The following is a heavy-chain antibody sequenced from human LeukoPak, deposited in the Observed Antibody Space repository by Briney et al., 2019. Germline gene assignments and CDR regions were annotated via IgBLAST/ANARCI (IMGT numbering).Heavy chain of an antibody. D-gene: IGHD2-2*01. Sequence: SETLSLTCTVSGXSISNYYGSWIRQPPGKGLEWIGYIYYSGNTNYNPSLKSRVTISVDTSKNQFSLKLNSVTAADTAVYYCVRVRYCSTNRCYDREFDNWGQGTLVTVSS. CDR2: IYYSGNT. CDR1: GXSISNYY. V-gene: IGHV4-59*01. CDR3: VRVRYCSTNRCYDREFDN. J-gene: IGHJ4*02.